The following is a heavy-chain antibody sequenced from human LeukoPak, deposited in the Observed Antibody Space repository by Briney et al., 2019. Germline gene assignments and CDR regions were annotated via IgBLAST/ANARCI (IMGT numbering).Heavy chain of an antibody. Sequence: ASVKVSCKASGYTFTSYGISWVRQAPGQGLEWMGWISAYNGNTNYAQKLQGRVTMTTDTSTSTAYMELRSLRSDDTAVYYCARDSIAVARYYYYGMDVWGQGTTVTVSS. D-gene: IGHD6-19*01. J-gene: IGHJ6*02. CDR3: ARDSIAVARYYYYGMDV. CDR2: ISAYNGNT. CDR1: GYTFTSYG. V-gene: IGHV1-18*01.